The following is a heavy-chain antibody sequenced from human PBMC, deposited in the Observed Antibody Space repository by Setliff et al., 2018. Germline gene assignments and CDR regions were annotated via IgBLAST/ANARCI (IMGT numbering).Heavy chain of an antibody. CDR1: GYTLSKYY. CDR3: ARFGGSCSSSSCYASDL. CDR2: INPSGGLT. Sequence: ASVKVSCKASGYTLSKYYMHWVRQAPGQGLEWMGIINPSGGLTKYAQKFQGRVTMTSDTSTNTVYLEVSSLRSEDTAVYFCARFGGSCSSSSCYASDLWGQGTMVTVSS. D-gene: IGHD2-2*01. V-gene: IGHV1-46*01. J-gene: IGHJ3*01.